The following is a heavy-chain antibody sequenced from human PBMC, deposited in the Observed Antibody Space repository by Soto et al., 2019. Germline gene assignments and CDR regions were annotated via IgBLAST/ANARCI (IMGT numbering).Heavy chain of an antibody. CDR3: ARQSAMFYYDYSGSGPFDY. CDR1: GFTFSSYA. CDR2: ISGRGGST. Sequence: EVQLLESGGGLVQPGGSLRLSCAASGFTFSSYAMSWVRQAPGKGLEWVSTISGRGGSTYYADSVKGRFTISRDNSKNTLYLQMTSLRAEDTAVYYCARQSAMFYYDYSGSGPFDYWGQGTLVTVSS. D-gene: IGHD3-22*01. J-gene: IGHJ4*02. V-gene: IGHV3-23*01.